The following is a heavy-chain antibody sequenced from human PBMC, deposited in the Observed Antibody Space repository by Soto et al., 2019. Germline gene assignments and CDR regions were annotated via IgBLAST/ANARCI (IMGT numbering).Heavy chain of an antibody. CDR3: ARGDYYDSSDVPFDY. CDR2: IIPILGIE. Sequence: QVQLVQSGAEVKKPGSSVKVSCKASGGTFSSYTISWVRQAPGQGLEWMGRIIPILGIENYAQKFQGRVTITADKSTSTAYMELSSLRSEDTAVYYCARGDYYDSSDVPFDYWGQGTLVTVSS. D-gene: IGHD3-22*01. V-gene: IGHV1-69*02. J-gene: IGHJ4*02. CDR1: GGTFSSYT.